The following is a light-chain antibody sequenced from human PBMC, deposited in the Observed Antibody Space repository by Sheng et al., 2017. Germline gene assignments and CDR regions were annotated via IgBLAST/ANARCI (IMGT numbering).Light chain of an antibody. V-gene: IGKV2-28*01. Sequence: DIVMTQSPLSLPVTPGEPASISCRSNQSLLHSNGYNYLDWYLQRPGQSPQLLIYLGSNRASGVPDRFSGSGSGTDFTLKISRVEAEDVGIYYCMQRIEFPFTFGPGTKVDIK. J-gene: IGKJ3*01. CDR2: LGS. CDR1: QSLLHSNGYNY. CDR3: MQRIEFPFT.